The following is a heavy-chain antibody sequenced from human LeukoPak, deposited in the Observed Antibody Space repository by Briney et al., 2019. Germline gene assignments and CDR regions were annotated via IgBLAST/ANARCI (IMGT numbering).Heavy chain of an antibody. J-gene: IGHJ4*02. CDR3: ASDELGYCSSTSCYPFDY. D-gene: IGHD2-2*01. V-gene: IGHV3-33*01. CDR2: IWYDGSNK. Sequence: PGRSLRLSCAASGLTFSSYGMHWVRQAPGKGLEWVAVIWYDGSNKYYADSVKGRFTISRDNSKNTFYLQMNSLRAEDTAVYYCASDELGYCSSTSCYPFDYWGQGTLVTVSS. CDR1: GLTFSSYG.